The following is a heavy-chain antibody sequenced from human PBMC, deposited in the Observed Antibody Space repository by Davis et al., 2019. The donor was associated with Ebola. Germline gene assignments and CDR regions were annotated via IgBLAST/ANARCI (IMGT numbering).Heavy chain of an antibody. CDR2: IIPIFGTA. CDR1: GGTFSSYA. CDR3: ARRVGAGLGDDY. V-gene: IGHV1-69*06. D-gene: IGHD1-26*01. Sequence: SVKVSCKASGGTFSSYAISWVRQAPGQGLEWMGGIIPIFGTANYAQKFQGRVTITADKSTSTAYMELSSLRSEDTAVYYCARRVGAGLGDDYWGQGTLVTVSS. J-gene: IGHJ4*02.